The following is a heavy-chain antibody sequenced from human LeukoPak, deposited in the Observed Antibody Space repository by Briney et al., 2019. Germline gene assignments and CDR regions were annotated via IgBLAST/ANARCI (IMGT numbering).Heavy chain of an antibody. D-gene: IGHD2-2*01. V-gene: IGHV4-39*07. CDR1: GGSISSSSYY. Sequence: KPSETLSLTCTVSGGSISSSSYYWGWIRQPPGKGLEWIGSIYYSGSTYYNPSLKSRVTISVDTSKNQFSLKLSSVTAADTAVYYCARQVVPAVPGEDYFDYWGQGTLVTVSS. CDR3: ARQVVPAVPGEDYFDY. J-gene: IGHJ4*02. CDR2: IYYSGST.